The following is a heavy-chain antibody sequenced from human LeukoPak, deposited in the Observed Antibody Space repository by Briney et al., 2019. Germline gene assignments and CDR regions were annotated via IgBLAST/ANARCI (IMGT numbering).Heavy chain of an antibody. CDR3: ARNSSAGATTKGFDY. CDR1: GGSFSGYY. J-gene: IGHJ4*02. D-gene: IGHD1-26*01. CDR2: INHSGST. V-gene: IGHV4-34*01. Sequence: PSETLSLTCAVYGGSFSGYYWSWIRQPPGKGLEWIGEINHSGSTNYNPSLKSRVTISVDTSKNQFSLKLSSVTAADTAVYYCARNSSAGATTKGFDYWGQGTLVTVSS.